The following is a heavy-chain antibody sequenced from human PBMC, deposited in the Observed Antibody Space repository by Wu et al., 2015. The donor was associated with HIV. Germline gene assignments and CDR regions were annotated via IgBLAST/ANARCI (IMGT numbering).Heavy chain of an antibody. CDR1: GGSFRSYG. J-gene: IGHJ4*02. CDR3: SRDGSNYGDYIPDF. CDR2: ISIYNGNT. Sequence: QIQLVQSGAEVKKPGSSVKLSCKASGGSFRSYGVTWVRQAPGQGLEWMGWISIYNGNTNYAQNFQGRVTMTTDTSTSTAYMELRILRSDDTAVYYCSRDGSNYGDYIPDFWGQGTLVTVSS. V-gene: IGHV1-18*01. D-gene: IGHD4-17*01.